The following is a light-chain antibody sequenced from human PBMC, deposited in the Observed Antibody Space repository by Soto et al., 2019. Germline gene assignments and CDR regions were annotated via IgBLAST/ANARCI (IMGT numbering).Light chain of an antibody. Sequence: DIQMTQSPSSLSASVGDRVTITCQASQDISNYLNWYQQKPGKAPKLLIYDASNLETGVPSRFNGSGTWTDFTFTISSLQPEDIATYYCQQYDNLPSFTFGPGTKVDIK. V-gene: IGKV1-33*01. CDR2: DAS. J-gene: IGKJ3*01. CDR1: QDISNY. CDR3: QQYDNLPSFT.